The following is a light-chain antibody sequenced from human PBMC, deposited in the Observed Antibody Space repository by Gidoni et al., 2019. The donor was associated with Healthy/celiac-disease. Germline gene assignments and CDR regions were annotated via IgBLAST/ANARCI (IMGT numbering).Light chain of an antibody. J-gene: IGKJ1*01. CDR1: QSISSW. V-gene: IGKV1-5*03. CDR3: QQLKT. Sequence: DIQMTQSPSTLSASVGDRVTITCRASQSISSWLAWYQQKPGKAPKLLIYKASSLESGVPSRFSGSGSGTEFPLTISSLQPDDFATYYCQQLKTFGQGTKVEIK. CDR2: KAS.